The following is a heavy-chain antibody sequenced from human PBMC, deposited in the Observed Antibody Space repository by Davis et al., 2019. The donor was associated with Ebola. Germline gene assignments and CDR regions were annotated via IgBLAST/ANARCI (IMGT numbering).Heavy chain of an antibody. D-gene: IGHD1-26*01. V-gene: IGHV3-53*01. Sequence: GESLKISCAASGFIVSDKYMSWVRQAPGKGLEWVSVIYRDGRTYYADSVKGRFTISRDNSKNTLYLQMNGLRVEDTAIYYCAKDTSNIWFDIWGQGTLVTVS. CDR2: IYRDGRT. J-gene: IGHJ3*02. CDR1: GFIVSDKY. CDR3: AKDTSNIWFDI.